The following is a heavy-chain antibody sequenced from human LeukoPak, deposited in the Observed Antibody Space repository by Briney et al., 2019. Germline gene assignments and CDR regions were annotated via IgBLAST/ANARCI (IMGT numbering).Heavy chain of an antibody. Sequence: GGSLRLSCAASGFTFSNYAMSWVRQAPGKGLEWVSSIGASGSSTYYADSVKGRFTISRDNSENTLYLQMNSLRAEDTGLYYCARSGAPTPDYWGQGTLVIVSS. CDR1: GFTFSNYA. CDR2: IGASGSST. J-gene: IGHJ4*02. CDR3: ARSGAPTPDY. D-gene: IGHD2-15*01. V-gene: IGHV3-23*01.